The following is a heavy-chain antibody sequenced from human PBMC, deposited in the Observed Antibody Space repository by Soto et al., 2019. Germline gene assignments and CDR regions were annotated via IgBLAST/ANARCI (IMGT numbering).Heavy chain of an antibody. J-gene: IGHJ4*02. V-gene: IGHV1-8*01. CDR1: GYTFTSHD. CDR2: MNPNSGNT. CDR3: AREKVGAVDY. Sequence: QVQLVQSGAEVKKPGASVKVSCKASGYTFTSHDINWVRQATGQGLEWMGWMNPNSGNTGYAQKFQGRGTMTRNTARSTAYMELSSLRSEDPAVYYGAREKVGAVDYWGQGTLVTVSS. D-gene: IGHD1-26*01.